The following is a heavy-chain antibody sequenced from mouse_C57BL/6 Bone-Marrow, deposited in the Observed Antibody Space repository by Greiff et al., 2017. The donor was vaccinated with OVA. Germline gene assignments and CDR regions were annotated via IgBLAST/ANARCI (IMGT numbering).Heavy chain of an antibody. Sequence: QVQLQQSGAELVKPGASVKISCKASGYAFSSYWMNWVKQRPGKGLEWIGQIYPGDGDTNYNGKFKGKATLTADKSSSTAYMQLSSLTSEDSAVYFWARSRIYYYCSSHFDYWGQGTTLTVSS. D-gene: IGHD1-1*01. CDR3: ARSRIYYYCSSHFDY. CDR1: GYAFSSYW. V-gene: IGHV1-80*01. J-gene: IGHJ2*01. CDR2: IYPGDGDT.